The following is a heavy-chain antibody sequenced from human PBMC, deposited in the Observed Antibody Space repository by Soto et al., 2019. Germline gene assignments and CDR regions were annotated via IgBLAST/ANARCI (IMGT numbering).Heavy chain of an antibody. V-gene: IGHV1-18*01. CDR2: ISGYNGNT. D-gene: IGHD6-6*01. J-gene: IGHJ4*02. CDR1: GYTFSNYG. CDR3: AREGQLGY. Sequence: QVQLVQSGAEVKKPGASVKVSCQASGYTFSNYGFSWVRQAPGQGLEWMGWISGYNGNTNYAERLQGRVTMTTNTSTSTAYMELKSLRYDDTAVYYCAREGQLGYWGQGTPVTVSS.